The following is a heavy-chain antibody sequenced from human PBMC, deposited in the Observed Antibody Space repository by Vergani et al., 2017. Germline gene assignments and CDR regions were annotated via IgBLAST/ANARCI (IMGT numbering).Heavy chain of an antibody. D-gene: IGHD2-2*01. V-gene: IGHV7-4-1*02. CDR2: INTNTGNP. CDR1: GGTFTSYA. CDR3: ARVYCSSTSGYADYYYYGMDV. J-gene: IGHJ6*02. Sequence: QVQLVQSGAEVKKPGASVKVSCKASGGTFTSYAMNWVRQAPGQGLEWMGWINTNTGNPTYAQGFTGRFVFSLDTSVSTAYLQISSLKAEDTAVYYCARVYCSSTSGYADYYYYGMDVWGQGTTVTVSS.